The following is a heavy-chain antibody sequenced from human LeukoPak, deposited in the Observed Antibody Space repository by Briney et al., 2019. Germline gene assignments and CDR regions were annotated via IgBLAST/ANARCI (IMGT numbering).Heavy chain of an antibody. CDR2: TIPIFGTA. V-gene: IGHV1-69*01. Sequence: GSSVKVSCKASGGTFSSYAISWVRQAPGQGLEWMGGTIPIFGTANYAQKFQGRVTITADESTGTAYMELSSLRSEDTAVYYCAKLTNSGYDSAPFDYWGQGTLVTVSS. CDR1: GGTFSSYA. CDR3: AKLTNSGYDSAPFDY. J-gene: IGHJ4*02. D-gene: IGHD5-12*01.